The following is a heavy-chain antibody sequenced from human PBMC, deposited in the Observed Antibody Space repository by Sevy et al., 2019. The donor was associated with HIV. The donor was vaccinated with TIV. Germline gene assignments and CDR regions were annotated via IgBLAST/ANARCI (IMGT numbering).Heavy chain of an antibody. Sequence: GGSLRLSCAASGFTFSSYSMNWVRQAPGKGLEWVASINSRSTYIYHADPVKGRFNITRDNAKNSLYLQMNSLRAEDTAVYYCARVPSPGITAIRDYWGPGTLVTVSS. J-gene: IGHJ4*02. CDR1: GFTFSSYS. CDR2: INSRSTYI. V-gene: IGHV3-21*01. D-gene: IGHD2-21*02. CDR3: ARVPSPGITAIRDY.